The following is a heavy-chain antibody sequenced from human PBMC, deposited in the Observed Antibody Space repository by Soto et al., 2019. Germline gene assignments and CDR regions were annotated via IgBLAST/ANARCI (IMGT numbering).Heavy chain of an antibody. CDR3: ALALGPTTGLDY. CDR2: IFNSGTT. CDR1: GASTVSHYH. D-gene: IGHD1-26*01. J-gene: IGHJ4*02. Sequence: KPSETLSLTCSVSGASTVSHYHWTWIRQPPGKGLEWMGYIFNSGTTFYNPSLTSRLSISMDTSGNHFSLELRSVTAADTAVYYCALALGPTTGLDYWGQGTLLTVSS. V-gene: IGHV4-31*02.